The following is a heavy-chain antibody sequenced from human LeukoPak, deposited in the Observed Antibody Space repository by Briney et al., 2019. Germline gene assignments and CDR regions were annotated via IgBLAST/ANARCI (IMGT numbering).Heavy chain of an antibody. CDR3: ARVSPSGSYLAS. CDR1: GYTFTSYY. V-gene: IGHV1-46*01. CDR2: INPSGGST. D-gene: IGHD1-26*01. J-gene: IGHJ5*02. Sequence: ASVKVSCKASGYTFTSYYMHWVRQAPGQGLEWMGIINPSGGSTSYAQKFEGRVTMTRDMSTSTVYMELSSLRSEDTAVYYCARVSPSGSYLASWGQGTLVTVSS.